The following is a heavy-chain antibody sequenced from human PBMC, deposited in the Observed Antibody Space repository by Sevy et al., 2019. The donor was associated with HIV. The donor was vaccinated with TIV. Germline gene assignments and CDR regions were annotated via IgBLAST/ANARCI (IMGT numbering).Heavy chain of an antibody. Sequence: GGSLRLSCAASGFTVSSNYMSWVRQAPGKGLEWVSVIYSGGSTYYADSVKGRFTISRDNSKNTLYLQMNSLRGEDTAVYYCARDDVAAAGKGYWGQGTLVTVSS. CDR1: GFTVSSNY. CDR2: IYSGGST. V-gene: IGHV3-53*01. CDR3: ARDDVAAAGKGY. D-gene: IGHD6-13*01. J-gene: IGHJ4*02.